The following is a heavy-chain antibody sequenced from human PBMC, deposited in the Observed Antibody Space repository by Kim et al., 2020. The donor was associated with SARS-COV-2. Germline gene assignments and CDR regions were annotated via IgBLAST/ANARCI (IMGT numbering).Heavy chain of an antibody. CDR3: VKVDEEFDN. CDR2: VSDDGKT. J-gene: IGHJ4*02. CDR1: GGSIISSTHY. Sequence: SETLSLTCTVSGGSIISSTHYWGWVRQALGKGLEWIGSVSDDGKTWYDPSLKSRVTLSIDKSNNQFFLRLTSVTAADTAVYFCVKVDEEFDNWGQGTLVT. V-gene: IGHV4-39*07.